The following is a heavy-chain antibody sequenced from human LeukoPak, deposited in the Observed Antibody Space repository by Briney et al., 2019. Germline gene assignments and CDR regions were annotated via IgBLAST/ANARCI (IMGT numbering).Heavy chain of an antibody. J-gene: IGHJ4*02. CDR2: ISTTGGST. D-gene: IGHD4-23*01. V-gene: IGHV3-23*01. CDR1: GFSFNNYA. CDR3: AKDWTTVVTPKGYYFDS. Sequence: GGSLRLSCAVSGFSFNNYAMSCVRQAPGKGLEWFSAISTTGGSTYYADSVKGRFTISRDNSKNTLSLQMDSLRVEDTAVYYCAKDWTTVVTPKGYYFDSWGQGTLVTVSS.